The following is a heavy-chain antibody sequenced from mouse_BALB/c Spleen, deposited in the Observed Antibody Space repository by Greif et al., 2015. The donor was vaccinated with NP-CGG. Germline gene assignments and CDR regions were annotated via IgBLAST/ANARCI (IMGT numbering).Heavy chain of an antibody. CDR1: GYTFTSYY. J-gene: IGHJ4*01. CDR2: IYPGNVNT. Sequence: LVESGPELVKPGASVRISCKASGYTFTSYYIHWVKQRPGQGLEWIGWIYPGNVNTKYNEKFKGKATLTADKSSSTAYMQLSSLTSEDSAVYFCARGTARVMDYWGQGTSVTVSS. V-gene: IGHV1S56*01. CDR3: ARGTARVMDY. D-gene: IGHD3-2*01.